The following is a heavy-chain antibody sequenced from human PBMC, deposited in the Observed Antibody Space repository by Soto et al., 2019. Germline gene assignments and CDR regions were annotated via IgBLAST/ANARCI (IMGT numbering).Heavy chain of an antibody. V-gene: IGHV1-3*04. CDR1: GYTFTSYA. D-gene: IGHD1-26*01. CDR2: IDTGNHNT. CDR3: ARDAKWDPRGVEAQQDDYFVF. J-gene: IGHJ4*02. Sequence: ASVKVSFKASGYTFTSYAMHWLRQAPGQSLEWMGWIDTGNHNTKYSQKFQDRVTITTDTYANTVDMELSSLTSEDTALYYCARDAKWDPRGVEAQQDDYFVFWGQGTLVTVSS.